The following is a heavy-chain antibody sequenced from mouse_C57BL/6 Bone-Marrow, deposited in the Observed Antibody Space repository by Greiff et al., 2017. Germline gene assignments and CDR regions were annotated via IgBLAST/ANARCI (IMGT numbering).Heavy chain of an antibody. Sequence: VQLKESGGGLVKPGGSLKLSCAASGFTFSDYGMHWVRQAPEKGLEWVAYISSGSSTIYYADTVKGRFTISRDNAKNTLFLQMTSLRSEDTAMYYCARGYSAYWGQGTLVTVSA. CDR3: ARGYSAY. CDR2: ISSGSSTI. J-gene: IGHJ3*01. V-gene: IGHV5-17*01. D-gene: IGHD2-12*01. CDR1: GFTFSDYG.